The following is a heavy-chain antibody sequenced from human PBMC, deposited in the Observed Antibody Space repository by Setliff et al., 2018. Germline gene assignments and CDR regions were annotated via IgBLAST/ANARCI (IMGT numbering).Heavy chain of an antibody. V-gene: IGHV4-31*02. Sequence: SETLSLTCSASGASISSDGYYWSWIRQYPGKGLEWIGYIYYSGSTYYNPSLKSRVTISLDTSENQFSLELTSVTAADTAVYYCARSRTIAVKGGVFAVWGRGTLVTVSS. CDR2: IYYSGST. J-gene: IGHJ2*01. D-gene: IGHD6-19*01. CDR1: GASISSDGYY. CDR3: ARSRTIAVKGGVFAV.